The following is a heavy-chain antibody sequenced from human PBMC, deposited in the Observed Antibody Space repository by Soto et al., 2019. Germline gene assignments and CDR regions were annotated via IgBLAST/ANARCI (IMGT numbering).Heavy chain of an antibody. J-gene: IGHJ4*02. V-gene: IGHV3-30*18. D-gene: IGHD1-1*01. CDR2: ISYDGSNK. CDR3: AKDPQLEQEDRLQSAEAPDY. CDR1: GFTFSIYG. Sequence: PGGSLRLSCAASGFTFSIYGMHWVRHAPGKGLEWVAVISYDGSNKYYADSVKGRFTISRDNSKNTLYLQMNSLRAEDTAVYYCAKDPQLEQEDRLQSAEAPDYWGQGTLVTVSS.